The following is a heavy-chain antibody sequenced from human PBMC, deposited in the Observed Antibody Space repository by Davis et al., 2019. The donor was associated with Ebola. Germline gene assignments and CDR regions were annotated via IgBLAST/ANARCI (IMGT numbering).Heavy chain of an antibody. D-gene: IGHD6-6*01. CDR1: GFTFSSYW. Sequence: PGGSLRLSCAASGFTFSSYWMSWVRQAPGKGLEWVANIKQDGSEKYYVDSVKGRFTISRDNAKNSLYLQMNSLRAEDTAVYYCARSKSIAARTLFDYWGQGTLVTVSS. CDR3: ARSKSIAARTLFDY. CDR2: IKQDGSEK. V-gene: IGHV3-7*01. J-gene: IGHJ4*02.